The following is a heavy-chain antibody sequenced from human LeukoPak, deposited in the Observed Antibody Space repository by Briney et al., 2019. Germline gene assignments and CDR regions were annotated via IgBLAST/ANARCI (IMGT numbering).Heavy chain of an antibody. CDR1: GFTFSSYA. J-gene: IGHJ6*02. D-gene: IGHD2-2*02. CDR2: ISYDGSNK. Sequence: GGSLRLSCAASGFTFSSYAMHWVRQAPGKGLEWVAVISYDGSNKYYADSVKGRFTISRDNSKNTLYLQMNSLRAEDTAMYYCARGSYCSSTSCYTFSLNYYYYGMDVWGQGTTVTVSS. V-gene: IGHV3-30-3*01. CDR3: ARGSYCSSTSCYTFSLNYYYYGMDV.